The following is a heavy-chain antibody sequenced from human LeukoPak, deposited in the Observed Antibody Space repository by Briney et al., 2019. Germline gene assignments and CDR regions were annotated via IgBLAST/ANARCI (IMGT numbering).Heavy chain of an antibody. Sequence: ASVKVSYKASGGTFISYAISWVRQAPGQGIEWMGGIIPIFGTANYAQKFQGRVTITADESTSTAYMELSSLRSEDTAVYYCARQRRLGYCSSTSCYGSFDYWGQGTLVTVSS. CDR3: ARQRRLGYCSSTSCYGSFDY. J-gene: IGHJ4*02. D-gene: IGHD2-2*01. V-gene: IGHV1-69*13. CDR1: GGTFISYA. CDR2: IIPIFGTA.